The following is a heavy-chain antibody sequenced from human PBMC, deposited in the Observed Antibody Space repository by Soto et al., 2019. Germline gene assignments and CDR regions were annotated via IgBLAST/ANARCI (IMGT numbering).Heavy chain of an antibody. CDR1: GFTFSGHD. CDR2: FGADDVK. J-gene: IGHJ6*02. V-gene: IGHV3-13*04. D-gene: IGHD3-16*02. Sequence: EVQLVESGGGLAQPGGSLRLSCVTSGFTFSGHDMHWVRQAPGKGLEWVSAFGADDVKHYAGSVEGRFVITRDNRRHTLYLQMNNLRVGDTAVYFCAKRVFRGMIAALDAWGRGTTVIV. CDR3: AKRVFRGMIAALDA.